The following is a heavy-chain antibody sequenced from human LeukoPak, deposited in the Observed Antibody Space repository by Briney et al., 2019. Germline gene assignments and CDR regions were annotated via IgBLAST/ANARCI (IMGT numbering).Heavy chain of an antibody. Sequence: GGSLRLSCAASGFTFSSYGMHWVRQAPGKGLEWVAFIPYDGSDKFYADSVKGRFTISRDNSKNTLYLQMNSLRAEDTAVYYCAAMTSVTTGDYWGQGTLVTVSS. CDR1: GFTFSSYG. CDR2: IPYDGSDK. D-gene: IGHD4-11*01. J-gene: IGHJ4*02. CDR3: AAMTSVTTGDY. V-gene: IGHV3-30*02.